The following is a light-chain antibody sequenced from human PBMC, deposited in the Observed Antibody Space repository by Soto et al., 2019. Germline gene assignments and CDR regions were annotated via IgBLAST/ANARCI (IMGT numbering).Light chain of an antibody. CDR1: QDISNY. Sequence: DIQMTQSPSSLSASVGDRVTITCQASQDISNYLNWYQQKPGKAPKLLIYGASSLQSGVPSRFSGSGSGTDFTLTISSLQPEDFATYYCQQSYSTSITFGQGTRLEIK. V-gene: IGKV1-39*01. CDR3: QQSYSTSIT. CDR2: GAS. J-gene: IGKJ5*01.